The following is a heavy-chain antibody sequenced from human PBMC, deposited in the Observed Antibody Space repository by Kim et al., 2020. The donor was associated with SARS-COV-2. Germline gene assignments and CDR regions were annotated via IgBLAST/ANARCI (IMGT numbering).Heavy chain of an antibody. CDR2: ISYDGSNK. Sequence: GGSLRLSCAASGFTFSSYGMHWVRQAPGKGLEWVAVISYDGSNKYYADSVKGRFTISRDNSKNTLYLQMNSLRAEDTAVYYCAKADWGSYRGRFTYYYYGMDVWGQGTTVTVSS. CDR1: GFTFSSYG. V-gene: IGHV3-30*18. D-gene: IGHD3-16*02. J-gene: IGHJ6*02. CDR3: AKADWGSYRGRFTYYYYGMDV.